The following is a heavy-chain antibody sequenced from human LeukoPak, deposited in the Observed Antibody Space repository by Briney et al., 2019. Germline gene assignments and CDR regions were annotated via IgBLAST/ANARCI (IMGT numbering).Heavy chain of an antibody. J-gene: IGHJ4*02. D-gene: IGHD4-23*01. CDR3: ASAVVGTFY. Sequence: PGGSLRLSCAASGFTFSSYWMYWVRHAPGKGLVWVSYINSGGSSTSYADSVKGRFSISRDNAKNTLYLQMDSLRAEDTAVYCCASAVVGTFYWGQGILVAVSS. CDR2: INSGGSST. CDR1: GFTFSSYW. V-gene: IGHV3-74*01.